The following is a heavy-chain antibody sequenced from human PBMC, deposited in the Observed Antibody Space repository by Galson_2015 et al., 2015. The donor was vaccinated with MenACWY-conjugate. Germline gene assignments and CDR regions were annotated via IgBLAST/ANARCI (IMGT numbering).Heavy chain of an antibody. CDR1: AYIFTRYS. V-gene: IGHV1-3*01. J-gene: IGHJ4*02. CDR3: ARGPSRWSRY. Sequence: SVKVSCKASAYIFTRYSIHWVSQAPGQRLEWMGWINADNGKIKYSEKFQGRVTISRDTAASTVDMELSSLRSEDTAVYYCARGPSRWSRYWGQGTLVTVSS. CDR2: INADNGKI. D-gene: IGHD4-23*01.